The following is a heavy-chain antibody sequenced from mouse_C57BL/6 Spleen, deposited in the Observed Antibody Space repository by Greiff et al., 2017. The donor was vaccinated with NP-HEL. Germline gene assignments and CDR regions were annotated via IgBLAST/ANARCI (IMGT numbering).Heavy chain of an antibody. CDR2: IDPSDSET. Sequence: QVQLQQPGAELVRPGSSVKLSCKASGYTFTSYWMHWVKQRPIQGLEWIGNIDPSDSETNYNQKFKDKATLTVDKSSSTAYMHLSSLTSEDSAVYYCARTDAMDYWGQGTSVTVSS. CDR3: ARTDAMDY. V-gene: IGHV1-52*01. CDR1: GYTFTSYW. J-gene: IGHJ4*01.